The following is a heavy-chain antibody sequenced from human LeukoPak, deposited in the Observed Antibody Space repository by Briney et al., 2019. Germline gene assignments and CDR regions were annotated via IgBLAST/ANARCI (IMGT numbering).Heavy chain of an antibody. V-gene: IGHV4-39*01. D-gene: IGHD6-19*01. CDR1: GGSISSSSYY. CDR2: IYYSGST. J-gene: IGHJ3*02. CDR3: ARQDSSGWYEAFDI. Sequence: SETLSLTCTVCGGSISSSSYYWGWIRQPPGKGLEWIGSIYYSGSTYYNPSLKSRVTISVDTSKNQFSLKLSSVTAADTAVYYCARQDSSGWYEAFDIWGQGTMVTVSS.